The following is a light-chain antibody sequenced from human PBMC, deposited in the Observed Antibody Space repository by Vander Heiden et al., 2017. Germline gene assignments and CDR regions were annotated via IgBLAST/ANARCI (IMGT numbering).Light chain of an antibody. J-gene: IGLJ2*01. V-gene: IGLV2-14*01. CDR2: EVS. Sequence: QSALTQPASVSGSPGQSITISCTGTSGDVGAYDYVSWYQQHPGKAPKLLIYEVSSRPAGISHRFSGSKSGNTASLTISGLQAEDEADYYCSSYTNRSPVVIGGGTKLTVL. CDR3: SSYTNRSPVV. CDR1: SGDVGAYDY.